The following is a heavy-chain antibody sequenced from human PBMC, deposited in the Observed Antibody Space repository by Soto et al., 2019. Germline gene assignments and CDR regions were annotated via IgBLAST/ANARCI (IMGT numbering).Heavy chain of an antibody. Sequence: QVQLQQWGAGLLKPSETLSLTCAVSGGSFSAYSWTWIRQPPGTGLEWIGEINHSGSTNYNPSLKSRVTISVDTSKNQFSLKLTSVTAADSAVYYCERDKIAGLFDYWGQGTLVTVSS. CDR1: GGSFSAYS. J-gene: IGHJ4*02. V-gene: IGHV4-34*01. D-gene: IGHD2-21*01. CDR3: ERDKIAGLFDY. CDR2: INHSGST.